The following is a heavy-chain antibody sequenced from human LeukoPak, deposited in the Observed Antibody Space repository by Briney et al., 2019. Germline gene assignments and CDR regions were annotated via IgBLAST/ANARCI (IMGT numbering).Heavy chain of an antibody. J-gene: IGHJ3*02. Sequence: ASVKVSCKASGGTFSSYAISWVRQALGQGLEWMGGIIPIFGTANYAQKFQGRVTITTDESTSTAYMELSSLRSEDTAVYYCASDGHYGDAFDIWGQGTMVTVSS. CDR2: IIPIFGTA. CDR1: GGTFSSYA. V-gene: IGHV1-69*05. CDR3: ASDGHYGDAFDI. D-gene: IGHD3-16*01.